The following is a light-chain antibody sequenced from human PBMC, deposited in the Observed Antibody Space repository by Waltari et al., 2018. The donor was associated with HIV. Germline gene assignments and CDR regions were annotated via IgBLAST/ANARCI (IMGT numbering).Light chain of an antibody. CDR2: GAS. CDR3: QQYHKWPLT. J-gene: IGKJ4*01. Sequence: EIVMTQSPATLSVSPGERATLSCRASQSVNNNLAWYQQKPGHAPRLLISGASTRATGVPARFSGSGSGTDFTLTISSLQSEDFGIYYCQQYHKWPLTFGGGTKVEIK. V-gene: IGKV3-15*01. CDR1: QSVNNN.